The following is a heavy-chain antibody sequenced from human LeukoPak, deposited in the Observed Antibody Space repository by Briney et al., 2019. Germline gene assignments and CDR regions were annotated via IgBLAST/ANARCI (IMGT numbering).Heavy chain of an antibody. CDR3: ARGPPPDIVVVPAAMGYYYYGMDV. D-gene: IGHD2-2*01. CDR1: GFTFSSYA. J-gene: IGHJ6*02. V-gene: IGHV3-30*04. Sequence: GGSLRLSCAASGFTFSSYAMHWVRQAPGKGLEWVAVISYDGSNKYYADSVKGRFTISRGNSKNTLYLQMNSLRAEDTAVYYCARGPPPDIVVVPAAMGYYYYGMDVWGQGTTVTVSS. CDR2: ISYDGSNK.